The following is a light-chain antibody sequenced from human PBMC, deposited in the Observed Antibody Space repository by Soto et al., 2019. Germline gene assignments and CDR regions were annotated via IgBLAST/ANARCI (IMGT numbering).Light chain of an antibody. CDR1: SSDVGGYNY. J-gene: IGLJ1*01. CDR3: SSYTSSSTRV. V-gene: IGLV2-14*01. Sequence: SALTQPASVSGSPGPSITFSCTGTSSDVGGYNYVSWYQQHPGKAPKLMFYEVNYRPSGVSNRFPGSKSGNTASLTISGHQAEDEADYYCSSYTSSSTRVFGTGTKVT. CDR2: EVN.